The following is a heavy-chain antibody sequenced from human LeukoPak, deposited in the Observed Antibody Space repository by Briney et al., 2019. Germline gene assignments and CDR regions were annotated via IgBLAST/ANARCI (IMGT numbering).Heavy chain of an antibody. V-gene: IGHV3-43*01. CDR2: ISWDGGST. CDR1: GFTFDDYT. J-gene: IGHJ4*02. Sequence: GGSLRLSCAASGFTFDDYTMHWVRQAPGKGLEWVSLISWDGGSTYYADSVKGRFTISRDNSKNSLYLQMNSLRAEDTAVYYCARDLGIAAAATSDYWGQGTLVTVSS. CDR3: ARDLGIAAAATSDY. D-gene: IGHD6-13*01.